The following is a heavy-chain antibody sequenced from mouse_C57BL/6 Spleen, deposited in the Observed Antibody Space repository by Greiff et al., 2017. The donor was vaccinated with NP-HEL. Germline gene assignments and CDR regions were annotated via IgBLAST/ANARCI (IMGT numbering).Heavy chain of an antibody. J-gene: IGHJ1*03. CDR2: IYPRSGNT. V-gene: IGHV1-81*01. CDR3: ARRIATVVATGSLDV. CDR1: GYTFTSYG. D-gene: IGHD1-1*01. Sequence: QVQLKESGAELARPGASVKLSCKASGYTFTSYGISWVKQRTGQGLEWIGEIYPRSGNTYYNEKFKGKATLTADKSSSTAYMELRSLTSEDSAVYFCARRIATVVATGSLDVWGTGTTVTVSS.